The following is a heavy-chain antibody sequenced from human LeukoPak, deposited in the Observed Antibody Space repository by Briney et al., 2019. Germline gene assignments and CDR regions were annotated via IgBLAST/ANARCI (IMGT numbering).Heavy chain of an antibody. V-gene: IGHV3-23*01. CDR3: AKLQSVVIPAAMLGFDY. D-gene: IGHD2-2*01. J-gene: IGHJ4*02. CDR2: ISASGANR. Sequence: GGSLRLSCAASGFTFSSYGMHWVRQAPGKGLEWVSGISASGANRYYADSVKGRFTISRDNSRDTLSVQINSLRAEDTAVYYCAKLQSVVIPAAMLGFDYWGQGILVTVSS. CDR1: GFTFSSYG.